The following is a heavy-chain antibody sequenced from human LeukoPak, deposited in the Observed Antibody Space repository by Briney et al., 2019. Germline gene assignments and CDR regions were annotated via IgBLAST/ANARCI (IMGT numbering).Heavy chain of an antibody. CDR1: GFTFSNYG. CDR2: ITSDSKSI. J-gene: IGHJ4*02. CDR3: AREIRGYYLDY. V-gene: IGHV3-48*02. D-gene: IGHD6-25*01. Sequence: GGSLRLSCAASGFTFSNYGMHWVRQAPGEGLEWVAYITSDSKSIYYADSLNGRFTISRDNAKNSLYLQMNSLGDEDTAVYYCAREIRGYYLDYWGQGIPVTVSS.